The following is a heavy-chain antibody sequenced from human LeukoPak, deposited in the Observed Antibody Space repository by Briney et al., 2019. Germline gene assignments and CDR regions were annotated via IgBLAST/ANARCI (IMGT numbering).Heavy chain of an antibody. CDR1: GGTFDTYA. V-gene: IGHV1-69*13. CDR2: IIPILGTA. J-gene: IGHJ6*03. CDR3: ARSAAAYYYYMDV. Sequence: ASVKVSCKTSGGTFDTYAISWVRQALGQGLEWMGGIIPILGTANYAQKFQGRVTITADEPTTTAHMDLSSLRFEDTAVYYCARSAAAYYYYMDVWGKGTTVTVSS.